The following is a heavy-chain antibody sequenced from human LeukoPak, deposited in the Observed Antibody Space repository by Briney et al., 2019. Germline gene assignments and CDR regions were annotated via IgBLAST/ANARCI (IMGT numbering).Heavy chain of an antibody. V-gene: IGHV4-39*01. CDR2: LYYSGST. Sequence: PSETLSLTCTVSGGSISSSSYYWGWIRQPPGKGLEWIGSLYYSGSTYYNPSLKRRVTISVDTAKSQFSLKLSSVTAADTAAYYCARYISVHCSSTSCYSNWFDPWGQGTLVTVSS. CDR1: GGSISSSSYY. D-gene: IGHD2-2*01. CDR3: ARYISVHCSSTSCYSNWFDP. J-gene: IGHJ5*02.